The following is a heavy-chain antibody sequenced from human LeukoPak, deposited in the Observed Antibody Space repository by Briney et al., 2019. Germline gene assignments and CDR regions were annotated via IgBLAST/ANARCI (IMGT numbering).Heavy chain of an antibody. CDR1: GGSISSYY. CDR3: ARDGEYCSGGSCYSEYFQH. J-gene: IGHJ1*01. Sequence: SETLSLTCTVSGGSISSYYWSWIRQPPGKGLEWIGYIYYSGSTNYNPSLKSRVTISVDTPKNQFSLSLSSVTAADTAVYYCARDGEYCSGGSCYSEYFQHWGQGTLVTVSS. D-gene: IGHD2-15*01. CDR2: IYYSGST. V-gene: IGHV4-59*01.